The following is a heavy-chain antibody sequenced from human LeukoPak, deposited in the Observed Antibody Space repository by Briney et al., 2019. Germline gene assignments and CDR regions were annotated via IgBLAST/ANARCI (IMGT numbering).Heavy chain of an antibody. Sequence: SETLSLTCTVSGGSVSSGREYWSWIRQPPGKGLEWIGYMYYSGSTNYNPSLKSRVTISVDTSKNHFSLKLSSVTAADTAVYYCARGSTLIRGFDYWGQGTLVTVSS. CDR3: ARGSTLIRGFDY. CDR2: MYYSGST. V-gene: IGHV4-61*03. J-gene: IGHJ4*02. D-gene: IGHD3-10*01. CDR1: GGSVSSGREY.